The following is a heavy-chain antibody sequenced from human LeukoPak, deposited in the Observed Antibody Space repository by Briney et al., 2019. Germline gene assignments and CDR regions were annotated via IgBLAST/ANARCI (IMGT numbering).Heavy chain of an antibody. D-gene: IGHD3-3*01. V-gene: IGHV1-2*02. J-gene: IGHJ5*02. CDR1: GYTFTGYY. CDR2: INPNSGGT. CDR3: ATVEYDFWSGYYSPLQTNWFDP. Sequence: ASVKVSCKASGYTFTGYYMHWVRQAPGQGLEWMGWINPNSGGTNYAQKFQGRVTMTRDTSISTAYMELSRLRSDDTAVYYCATVEYDFWSGYYSPLQTNWFDPWGQGTLVTVSS.